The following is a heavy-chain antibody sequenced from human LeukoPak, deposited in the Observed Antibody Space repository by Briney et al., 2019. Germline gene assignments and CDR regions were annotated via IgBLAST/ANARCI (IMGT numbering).Heavy chain of an antibody. Sequence: GASVKVSCKSSVGTFSSYAISWVRQAPGQGLEWMGGIIPIFGTANYAQKFQGRVTITADESTSTAYMERSSLRSEDTAVYYCARESRGMTGSFDYWGQGTLVTVSS. J-gene: IGHJ4*02. CDR1: VGTFSSYA. CDR3: ARESRGMTGSFDY. CDR2: IIPIFGTA. V-gene: IGHV1-69*13.